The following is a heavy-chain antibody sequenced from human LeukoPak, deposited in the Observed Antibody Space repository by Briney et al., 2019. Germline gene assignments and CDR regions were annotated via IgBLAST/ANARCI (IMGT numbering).Heavy chain of an antibody. V-gene: IGHV4-39*01. D-gene: IGHD1-26*01. Sequence: ETLSLTCTVSGGSISSSSYYWGWIRQPPGKGLEWIGSIYYSGSTYYNPSLKSRVTISVDTSKNQFSLKLSSVTAADTAVYYCARQGGSYGPYFDYWGQGTLVTVSS. J-gene: IGHJ4*02. CDR3: ARQGGSYGPYFDY. CDR1: GGSISSSSYY. CDR2: IYYSGST.